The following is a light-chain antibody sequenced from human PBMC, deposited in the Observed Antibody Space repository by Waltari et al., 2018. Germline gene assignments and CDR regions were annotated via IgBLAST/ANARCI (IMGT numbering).Light chain of an antibody. Sequence: DIKMTQSPSTLSASVGDRVTITCRASQKINSWLAWHQQKPGKAPKLLNYKASSLESGVPSRFSGSGSGTEFTLTISSLQPDDFATYYCLQYNGEPRTFGQGTKVEVK. J-gene: IGKJ1*01. V-gene: IGKV1-5*03. CDR1: QKINSW. CDR3: LQYNGEPRT. CDR2: KAS.